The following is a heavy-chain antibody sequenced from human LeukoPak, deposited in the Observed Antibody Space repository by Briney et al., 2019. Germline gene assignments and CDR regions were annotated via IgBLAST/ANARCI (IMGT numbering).Heavy chain of an antibody. D-gene: IGHD3-10*01. CDR2: IKEDGSEK. CDR1: GFTFSNYW. CDR3: ARTIRGY. J-gene: IGHJ4*02. V-gene: IGHV3-7*02. Sequence: GGSLRLSRAASGFTFSNYWMSWVRQAPGKGLEWVANIKEDGSEKYYVDSVKGRFTISRDNAKNSLYLQMNSLRAEDTAVYYCARTIRGYWGQGTLVTVSS.